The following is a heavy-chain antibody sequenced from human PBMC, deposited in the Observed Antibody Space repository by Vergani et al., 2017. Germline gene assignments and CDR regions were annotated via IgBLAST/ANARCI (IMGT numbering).Heavy chain of an antibody. CDR2: ISGSGGST. Sequence: EVQLLESGGGLVQPGGSLRLSCATSGFTFSSYAMSWVRQAPGKGLEWVSAISGSGGSTYYADSVKGRFTISRDNSKNTLYLQMNSLRAEDTAVYYCARAGNGREKQLGAFDIWGQGTMVTVSS. D-gene: IGHD6-6*01. CDR1: GFTFSSYA. CDR3: ARAGNGREKQLGAFDI. V-gene: IGHV3-23*01. J-gene: IGHJ3*02.